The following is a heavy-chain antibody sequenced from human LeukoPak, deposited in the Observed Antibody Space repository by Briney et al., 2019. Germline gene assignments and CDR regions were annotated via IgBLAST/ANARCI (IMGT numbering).Heavy chain of an antibody. D-gene: IGHD3-10*01. CDR3: AREGREPYGSGSHVWFDL. CDR2: IFHRGST. J-gene: IGHJ5*02. V-gene: IGHV4-4*02. CDR1: DGSISRSDW. Sequence: PSGTLRLTCAVSDGSISRSDWWSWVRQPPGKGLEWIGEIFHRGSTNYNPSLKRGVTISVDKSKNQLSLRLTSVTAADTAVYFCAREGREPYGSGSHVWFDLWGEGTRVPVSS.